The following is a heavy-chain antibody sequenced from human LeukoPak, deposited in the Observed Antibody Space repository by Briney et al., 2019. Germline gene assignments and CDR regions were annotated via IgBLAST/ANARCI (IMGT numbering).Heavy chain of an antibody. Sequence: GGSLRLSCAASGFTFSNTWMSWVRQAPGKGLEWVGRIKSKTDGGTTDYAAPVKGRFTISRDDSKNTLYLQMNSLKTEDTAVYYCTTDGYYYDSSGYQNGDWGQGTLVTVSS. D-gene: IGHD3-22*01. V-gene: IGHV3-15*01. J-gene: IGHJ4*02. CDR3: TTDGYYYDSSGYQNGD. CDR1: GFTFSNTW. CDR2: IKSKTDGGTT.